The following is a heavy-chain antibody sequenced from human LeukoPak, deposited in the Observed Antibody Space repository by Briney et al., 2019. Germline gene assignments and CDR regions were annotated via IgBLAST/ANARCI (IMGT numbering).Heavy chain of an antibody. D-gene: IGHD6-13*01. CDR2: ISSSGSTI. V-gene: IGHV3-11*01. Sequence: GGSLRLSCAASGFTFSDYYMSWIRQAPGKGLEWVSYISSSGSTIYYADSVKGRFTISRDNSQDTLYLQMNGLRAEDTAVYYCAKAPRAAAGTYNGMDVWGQGTTVTVSS. CDR1: GFTFSDYY. CDR3: AKAPRAAAGTYNGMDV. J-gene: IGHJ6*02.